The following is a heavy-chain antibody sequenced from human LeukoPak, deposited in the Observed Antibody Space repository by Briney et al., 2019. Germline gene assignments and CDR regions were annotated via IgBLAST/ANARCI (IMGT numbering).Heavy chain of an antibody. V-gene: IGHV4-30-2*01. J-gene: IGHJ4*02. CDR1: GGSISSGGYS. Sequence: SETLSLTCAVSGGSISSGGYSWSWIRQPPGKGLEWIGYIYHSGSTYYNPSLKSRVTISVDTSKNQFSLKLSSVTAADTAVYYCASQGGDDILTGYSPGGDYWGQGTLVTVSS. D-gene: IGHD3-9*01. CDR2: IYHSGST. CDR3: ASQGGDDILTGYSPGGDY.